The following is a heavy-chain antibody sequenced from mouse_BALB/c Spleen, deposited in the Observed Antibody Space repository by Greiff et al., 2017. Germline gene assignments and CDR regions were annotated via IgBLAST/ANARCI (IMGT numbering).Heavy chain of an antibody. D-gene: IGHD1-1*01. V-gene: IGHV2-6-4*01. CDR3: ARDPITTVVATNAMDY. Sequence: VQLVESGPGLVAPSQSLSITCTVSGFSLSRYSVHWVRQPPGKGLEWLGMIWGGGSTDYNSALKSRLSISKDNSKSQVFLKMNSLQTDDTAMYYCARDPITTVVATNAMDYWGQGTSVTVSS. CDR1: GFSLSRYS. CDR2: IWGGGST. J-gene: IGHJ4*01.